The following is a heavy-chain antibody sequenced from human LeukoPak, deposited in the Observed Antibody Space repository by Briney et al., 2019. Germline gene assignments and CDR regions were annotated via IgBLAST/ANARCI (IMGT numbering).Heavy chain of an antibody. CDR2: IYYSGST. CDR3: ARQIGGYSYGSSGDY. CDR1: GGSISSYY. V-gene: IGHV4-59*08. Sequence: PSETLSLTCTVSGGSISSYYWSWIRQPPGKGPEWIGYIYYSGSTYYNPSLKSRVTISVDTSKNQFSLKLTSVTAADTAVYYCARQIGGYSYGSSGDYWGQGTLVTVSS. J-gene: IGHJ4*02. D-gene: IGHD5-18*01.